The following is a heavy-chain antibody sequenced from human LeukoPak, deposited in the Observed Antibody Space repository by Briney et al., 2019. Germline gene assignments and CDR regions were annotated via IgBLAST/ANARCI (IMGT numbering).Heavy chain of an antibody. J-gene: IGHJ4*02. Sequence: PGGSLRLSCAASGFTFSSCWMSWVRQAPGKGLEWVANIKQDGSEKYYVDSVKGRFTISRDNAKNSLYLQMNSLRAEDTAVYYCASGYSYGYFDYWGQGTLVTVSS. CDR2: IKQDGSEK. V-gene: IGHV3-7*01. CDR3: ASGYSYGYFDY. CDR1: GFTFSSCW. D-gene: IGHD5-18*01.